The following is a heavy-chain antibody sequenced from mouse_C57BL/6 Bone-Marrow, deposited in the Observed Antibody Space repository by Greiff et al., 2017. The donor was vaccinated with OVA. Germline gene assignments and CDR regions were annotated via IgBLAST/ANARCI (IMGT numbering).Heavy chain of an antibody. CDR3: ARFDYDSFAY. CDR1: GYTFTSYW. D-gene: IGHD2-4*01. Sequence: QVHVKQPGAELVKPGASVKMSCKASGYTFTSYWITWVKQRPGQGLEWIGDIYPGSGSTNYNEKFKSKATLTVDTSASTAYMQLSSLTYEDSAVYYCARFDYDSFAYWGQGTLVTVSA. J-gene: IGHJ3*01. CDR2: IYPGSGST. V-gene: IGHV1-55*01.